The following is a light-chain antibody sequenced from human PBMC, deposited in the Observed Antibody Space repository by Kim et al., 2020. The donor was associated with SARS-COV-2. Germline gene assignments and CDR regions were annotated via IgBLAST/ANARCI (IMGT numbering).Light chain of an antibody. J-gene: IGLJ2*01. V-gene: IGLV3-21*04. CDR3: QVWDSSSDHVV. CDR2: YDS. CDR1: NIGSKG. Sequence: APGKTARITCGGNNIGSKGVHWYQEKPGQAPVLVIYYDSDRPSGIPERFSGSNSGNTATLTISRVEAGDEADYYCQVWDSSSDHVVFAGGTQLTVL.